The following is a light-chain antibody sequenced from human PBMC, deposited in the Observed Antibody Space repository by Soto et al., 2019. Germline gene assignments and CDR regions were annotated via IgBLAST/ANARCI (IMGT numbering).Light chain of an antibody. V-gene: IGLV2-14*01. Sequence: QSALTQPASVSGSAGQSITISCSGTMRDVGAYNLVSWYQQHPCTAPKLIISEVRNRPSGISSRFSGSRSGNTASLTISGLQSEDEGAYYCSAYTARSTLVFGGGTKLTVL. CDR2: EVR. J-gene: IGLJ3*02. CDR1: MRDVGAYNL. CDR3: SAYTARSTLV.